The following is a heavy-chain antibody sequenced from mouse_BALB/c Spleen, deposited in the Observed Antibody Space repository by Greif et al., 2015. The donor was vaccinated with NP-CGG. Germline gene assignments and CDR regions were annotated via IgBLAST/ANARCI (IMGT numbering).Heavy chain of an antibody. D-gene: IGHD1-1*02. Sequence: VQVVESGAELVKPGASVKLSCKASGYTFTSYYMYWVKQRPGQGLEWIGEINPSSGGTNFNEKFKSKATLTVDKSSSTAYMQLSSLTSEDSAVYYCTRGDYHFDYWGQGTTLTVSS. CDR2: INPSSGGT. V-gene: IGHV1S81*02. J-gene: IGHJ2*01. CDR1: GYTFTSYY. CDR3: TRGDYHFDY.